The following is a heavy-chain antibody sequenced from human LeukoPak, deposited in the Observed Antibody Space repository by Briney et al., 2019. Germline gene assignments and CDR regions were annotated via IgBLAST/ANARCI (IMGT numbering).Heavy chain of an antibody. D-gene: IGHD5-12*01. CDR2: ISSNGGST. V-gene: IGHV3-64*01. CDR1: GFTFSSYA. J-gene: IGHJ4*02. CDR3: ARASSGYDGYYFDY. Sequence: GGSLRLSCAASGFTFSSYAMHWVRQAPGKGLEYVSAISSNGGSTYYANSVKGRFTISRDNSKNTLYLQMGSLRAEDMAVYYCARASSGYDGYYFDYWGQGTLVTVSS.